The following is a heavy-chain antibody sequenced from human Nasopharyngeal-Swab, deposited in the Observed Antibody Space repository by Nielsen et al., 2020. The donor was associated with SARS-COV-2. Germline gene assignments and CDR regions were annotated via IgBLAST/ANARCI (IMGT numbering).Heavy chain of an antibody. J-gene: IGHJ4*02. D-gene: IGHD3-9*01. CDR1: GGSISSSSYY. Sequence: SETLSLTCTVSGGSISSSSYYWSWIRQPPGKGLEWIGEINHSGSTNYNPSLKSRVTISVDTPKNQFSLKLSSVTAADTAVYYCARDPYYDILTGYSRHFDYWGQGTLVTVSS. V-gene: IGHV4-39*07. CDR2: INHSGST. CDR3: ARDPYYDILTGYSRHFDY.